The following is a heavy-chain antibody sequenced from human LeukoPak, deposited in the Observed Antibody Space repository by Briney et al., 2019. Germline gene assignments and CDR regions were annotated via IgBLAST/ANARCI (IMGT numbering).Heavy chain of an antibody. CDR2: FDPEDGET. D-gene: IGHD4-17*01. CDR1: GYTLTELS. J-gene: IGHJ4*02. CDR3: AHTRYGDYSFDY. Sequence: GASVKVSCKVSGYTLTELSMHWVRQAPGKGLEWRGGFDPEDGETIYAQKFQGRVTMTEDTSTDTAYMELSSLRSEDTAVYYCAHTRYGDYSFDYWGQGTLVTVSS. V-gene: IGHV1-24*01.